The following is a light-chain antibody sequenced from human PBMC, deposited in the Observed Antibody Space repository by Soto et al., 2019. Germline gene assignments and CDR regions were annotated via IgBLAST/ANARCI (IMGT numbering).Light chain of an antibody. V-gene: IGKV1-39*01. CDR2: VAS. Sequence: DIQMTQSPSSLSASAGDRVTITCRASQNIARYLYWFQQKPGKAPNLLIYVASNLQSGVPSRFSGSGSGTDFTLTINNMPTADSAHYYCQQTHSIPRTFGQGTKVDIK. CDR1: QNIARY. CDR3: QQTHSIPRT. J-gene: IGKJ2*01.